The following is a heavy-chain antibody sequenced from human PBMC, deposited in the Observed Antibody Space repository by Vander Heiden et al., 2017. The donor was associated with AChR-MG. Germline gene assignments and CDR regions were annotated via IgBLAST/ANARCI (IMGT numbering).Heavy chain of an antibody. D-gene: IGHD7-27*01. Sequence: QVQLVQSGAEVKKSWAPVKVSCKASGHTFTSYGISWVRQAPGQGLEWMGWISAYNGNTNYAQKLQGRVTMTTDTSTSTAYMELRSLRSDDTAVYYCARTGDRYYYYGMDVWGQGTTVTVSS. CDR1: GHTFTSYG. V-gene: IGHV1-18*01. J-gene: IGHJ6*02. CDR2: ISAYNGNT. CDR3: ARTGDRYYYYGMDV.